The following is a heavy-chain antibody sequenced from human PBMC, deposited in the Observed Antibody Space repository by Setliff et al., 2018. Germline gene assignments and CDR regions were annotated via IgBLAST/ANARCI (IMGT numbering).Heavy chain of an antibody. Sequence: ASVKVSCKASGHSFTSFGITWVRQAPGQGLEWMGWVSTYNGDTNYAQKFRGRVTMTTDISTSTVYMELRTLRSDDTAVYYCARRPIALAGYRKGAFDIWGQGTMVTVSS. CDR2: VSTYNGDT. D-gene: IGHD6-19*01. CDR3: ARRPIALAGYRKGAFDI. V-gene: IGHV1-18*01. J-gene: IGHJ3*02. CDR1: GHSFTSFG.